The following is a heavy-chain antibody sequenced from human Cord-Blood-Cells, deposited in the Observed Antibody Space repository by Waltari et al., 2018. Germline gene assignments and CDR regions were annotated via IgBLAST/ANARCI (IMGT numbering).Heavy chain of an antibody. CDR1: GGTFSSYA. Sequence: QVQLVQSGAEVKKPGSSVKVSCKAAGGTFSSYAISWVRQAPGQGLEWMRGIIPIVGTANYAQKCQGRVTITADESTSTAYMELSSRRSEDTAVYYCAREAYGAGSYYNYWGQGTLVTVSS. J-gene: IGHJ4*02. CDR3: AREAYGAGSYYNY. V-gene: IGHV1-69*01. D-gene: IGHD3-10*01. CDR2: IIPIVGTA.